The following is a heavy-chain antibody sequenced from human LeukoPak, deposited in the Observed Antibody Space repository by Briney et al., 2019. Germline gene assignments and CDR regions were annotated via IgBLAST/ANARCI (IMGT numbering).Heavy chain of an antibody. Sequence: ASVGVPCMASGYTFTIYCISWVRQAPGQRLEWMGRIRAYNGNTNYAQKLKGRVTMTTDTSTSTAYLELRSLRSDDTAVYYCARDQHTSMGHFDYWGQGTLVTVSS. V-gene: IGHV1-18*01. J-gene: IGHJ4*02. CDR2: IRAYNGNT. CDR3: ARDQHTSMGHFDY. D-gene: IGHD5-18*01. CDR1: GYTFTIYC.